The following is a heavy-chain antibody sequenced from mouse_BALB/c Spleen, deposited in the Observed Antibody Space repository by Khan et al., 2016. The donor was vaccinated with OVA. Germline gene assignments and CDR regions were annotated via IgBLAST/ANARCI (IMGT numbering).Heavy chain of an antibody. CDR1: GFTFSAYG. J-gene: IGHJ3*01. CDR3: ASHLTGSFAY. CDR2: LNSDGYYT. D-gene: IGHD4-1*01. Sequence: VQLKESGGDLVKPGGSLRLSCAASGFTFSAYGMSWVRQTPDKRLEWVATLNSDGYYTYYPDTVKGRFTISRNNAENTLYLQMSSLKSEDTAIYYCASHLTGSFAYWGQGTLVTVSA. V-gene: IGHV5-6*01.